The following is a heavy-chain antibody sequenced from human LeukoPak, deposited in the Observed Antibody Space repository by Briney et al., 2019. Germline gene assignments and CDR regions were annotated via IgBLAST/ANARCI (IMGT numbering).Heavy chain of an antibody. CDR1: GFTASSNY. V-gene: IGHV3-66*01. Sequence: GGSLRLSCAASGFTASSNYMSWVRQAPGKGLEWVSVIYSGGSTYYADSVKGRFTISRDNSKNTLYLQMISLRPEDTAVYYCAKADEMATIGAIDYWGQGTLVTVSS. CDR3: AKADEMATIGAIDY. CDR2: IYSGGST. J-gene: IGHJ4*02. D-gene: IGHD5-24*01.